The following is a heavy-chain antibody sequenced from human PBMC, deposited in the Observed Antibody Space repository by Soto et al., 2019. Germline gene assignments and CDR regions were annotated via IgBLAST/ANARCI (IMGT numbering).Heavy chain of an antibody. CDR3: AREPSYRLLPPDAFDI. CDR2: IIPIFGTA. Sequence: SVKVSCKASGGTFSSYAISWVRQAPGQGLEWMGGIIPIFGTANYAQKFQGRVTITADESTSTAYMELSSLRSEDTAVYYCAREPSYRLLPPDAFDIWGQGTMVTVS. CDR1: GGTFSSYA. J-gene: IGHJ3*02. V-gene: IGHV1-69*13.